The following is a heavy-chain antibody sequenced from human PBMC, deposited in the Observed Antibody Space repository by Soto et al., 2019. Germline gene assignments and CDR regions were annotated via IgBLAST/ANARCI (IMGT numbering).Heavy chain of an antibody. CDR2: ISGSSRYI. Sequence: GGSLRLSCAASGFTFSSYSMNWVRQAPGKGLEWVSSISGSSRYIYYADSVEGRFTISRDNARKSLFLQMNSLRSEDTAVYYCARGPRYSGYDSDYMDVWGKGTTVTVSS. CDR3: ARGPRYSGYDSDYMDV. V-gene: IGHV3-21*04. D-gene: IGHD5-12*01. J-gene: IGHJ6*03. CDR1: GFTFSSYS.